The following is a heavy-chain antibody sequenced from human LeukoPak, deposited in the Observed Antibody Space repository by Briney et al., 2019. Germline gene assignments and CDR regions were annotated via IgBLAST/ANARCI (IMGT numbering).Heavy chain of an antibody. D-gene: IGHD3-10*01. J-gene: IGHJ3*02. CDR3: ARATAFLLWFGELMGAFDI. CDR1: GCTFTGYY. CDR2: INPNSGGT. Sequence: ASVKVSCKSSGCTFTGYYMHWVRQAPGQGLEWMGWINPNSGGTNYAQKFQGRVTTTRDTSISTAYMELSRLRSDDTAVYYCARATAFLLWFGELMGAFDIWGQGTMVTVSS. V-gene: IGHV1-2*02.